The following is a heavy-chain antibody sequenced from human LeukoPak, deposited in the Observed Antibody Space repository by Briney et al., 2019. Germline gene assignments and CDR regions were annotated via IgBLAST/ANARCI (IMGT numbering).Heavy chain of an antibody. CDR2: IWFDGSNE. CDR3: AREGTVSRIQLWPTSRGLRFFDL. V-gene: IGHV3-33*01. CDR1: GFTFSSYG. J-gene: IGHJ2*01. Sequence: PGGSLRLSCAASGFTFSSYGMHWVRQAPGKGLEWVAVIWFDGSNENYADSVKGRFTISRDNSKNTLYLQMNSLRAEDTAVYYCAREGTVSRIQLWPTSRGLRFFDLWGRGTLVTVSS. D-gene: IGHD5-18*01.